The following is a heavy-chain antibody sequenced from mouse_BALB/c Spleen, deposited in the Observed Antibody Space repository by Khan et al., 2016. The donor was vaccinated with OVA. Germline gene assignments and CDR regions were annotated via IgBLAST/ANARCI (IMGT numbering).Heavy chain of an antibody. CDR3: SRWPRGY. J-gene: IGHJ2*01. Sequence: VRLQQSGAELVKPGASVKLSCTASGFNIKDTYMHWVKQRPEQGLEWIGRIDPANGNTEFDPKFQGKATITADTSSNTAYLQLSSLTSDDTAVYYCSRWPRGYWGQGTTLTVSS. V-gene: IGHV14-3*02. CDR2: IDPANGNT. CDR1: GFNIKDTY.